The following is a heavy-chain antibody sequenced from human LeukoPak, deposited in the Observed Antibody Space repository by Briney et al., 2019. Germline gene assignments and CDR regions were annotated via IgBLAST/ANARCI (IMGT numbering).Heavy chain of an antibody. Sequence: PSETLSLTCTVSGGSISSSSYYWGWIRQPPGKGLEWIGSIYYSGSTYYNPSLKSRVTISVDTSKNQFSLKLSSVTAADTAVYYCAGRELLWFGELYGINWFDPWGQGTLVSVSS. J-gene: IGHJ5*02. D-gene: IGHD3-10*01. CDR3: AGRELLWFGELYGINWFDP. CDR2: IYYSGST. V-gene: IGHV4-39*01. CDR1: GGSISSSSYY.